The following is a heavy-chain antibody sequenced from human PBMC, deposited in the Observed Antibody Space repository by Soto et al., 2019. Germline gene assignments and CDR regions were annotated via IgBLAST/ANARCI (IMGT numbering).Heavy chain of an antibody. Sequence: GGSLRLSCVASGFTFSNYAMNWVRQAPGKGLEWVSSISASGHSTYYADSVKGRFTISRDNSKNTLYLQMNSLRAEDTAVYYCAKGEWLLVGYYFDYWGQGTLVTVSS. CDR3: AKGEWLLVGYYFDY. J-gene: IGHJ4*02. V-gene: IGHV3-23*01. CDR1: GFTFSNYA. D-gene: IGHD3-3*01. CDR2: ISASGHST.